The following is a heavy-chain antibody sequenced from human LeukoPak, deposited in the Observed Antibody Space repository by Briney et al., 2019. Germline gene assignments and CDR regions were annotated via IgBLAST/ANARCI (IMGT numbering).Heavy chain of an antibody. D-gene: IGHD1-26*01. CDR3: ARDRMPDSGSYTFWY. V-gene: IGHV1-69*13. CDR2: IIPIFGTA. Sequence: SVKVSCTASGGTFSSYAISWVRQAPGQGLEWMGGIIPIFGTANYAQKFQGRVTITADESTSTAYMELSSLRSEDTAVYYCARDRMPDSGSYTFWYWGQGTLVTVSS. CDR1: GGTFSSYA. J-gene: IGHJ4*02.